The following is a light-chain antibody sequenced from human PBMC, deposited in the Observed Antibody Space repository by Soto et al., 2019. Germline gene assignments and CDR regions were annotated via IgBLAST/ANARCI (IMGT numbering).Light chain of an antibody. CDR3: QQYGSSPKIS. Sequence: EKVMKQSPATLSVSPGERATLSCRASQSVSSNLAWYQQKPGQAPRLLSYGASSRATGTPDRFSGSGSGTDFTLTISRLEPEDFAVYYCQQYGSSPKISFGQRARPEI. J-gene: IGKJ5*01. V-gene: IGKV3-20*01. CDR1: QSVSSN. CDR2: GAS.